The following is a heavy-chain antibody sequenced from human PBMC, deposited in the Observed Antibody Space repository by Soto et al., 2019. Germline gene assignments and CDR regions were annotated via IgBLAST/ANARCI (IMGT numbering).Heavy chain of an antibody. Sequence: GGSLRLSCAASGFTFSSYSMNWVRQAPGKGLEWVAYISSSSTPIYYADSVKGRFTISRDSAKNSLYLQVSSLRDEDTAVYFCVRDWNYALDVWGQGTTVTVSS. J-gene: IGHJ6*02. D-gene: IGHD1-7*01. V-gene: IGHV3-48*02. CDR2: ISSSSTPI. CDR1: GFTFSSYS. CDR3: VRDWNYALDV.